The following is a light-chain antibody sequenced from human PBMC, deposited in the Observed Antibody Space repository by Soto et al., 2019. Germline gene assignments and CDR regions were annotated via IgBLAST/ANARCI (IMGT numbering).Light chain of an antibody. CDR1: TSNLGSNF. CDR2: RND. V-gene: IGLV1-47*01. Sequence: QSVLTQPPSASGTPGQRVTISCSGSTSNLGSNFVYWYQQVPGAAPKLLISRNDQRPSGVPDRFSGSKSGTSASLAISGLRSEEEADYHSAVWDVSLSGVVFGGGTKLSVL. J-gene: IGLJ3*02. CDR3: AVWDVSLSGVV.